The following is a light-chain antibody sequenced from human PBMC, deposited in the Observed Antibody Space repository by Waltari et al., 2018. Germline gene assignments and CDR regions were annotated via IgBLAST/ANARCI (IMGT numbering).Light chain of an antibody. Sequence: QSVLTQPPSASGTPGQRVTIPCSGSSSNIESNYVNWYQQLPGTAPKLLIYNINQRPSGVPDRFSGSKSGTSASLAIRGLQSEDEADYFCASWDDRLKGRVFGGGTKLTVL. CDR2: NIN. J-gene: IGLJ3*02. V-gene: IGLV1-44*01. CDR3: ASWDDRLKGRV. CDR1: SSNIESNY.